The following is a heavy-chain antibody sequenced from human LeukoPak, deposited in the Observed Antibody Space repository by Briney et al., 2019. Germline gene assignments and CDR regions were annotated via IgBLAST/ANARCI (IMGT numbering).Heavy chain of an antibody. CDR3: ARERYCGGGDCYSIFES. D-gene: IGHD2-21*02. V-gene: IGHV3-74*01. CDR2: INSEGSST. J-gene: IGHJ4*02. CDR1: GFTFSSYW. Sequence: GGSLRLSCAASGFTFSSYWMHWVRQAPGKGLVWVSRINSEGSSTSYADSVKGRFTISRDNAKNTLYLQMNSLRAEDTAVYFCARERYCGGGDCYSIFESWGQGTLVTVSS.